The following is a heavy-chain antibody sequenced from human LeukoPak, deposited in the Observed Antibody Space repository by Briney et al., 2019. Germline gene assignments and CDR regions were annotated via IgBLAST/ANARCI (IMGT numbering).Heavy chain of an antibody. CDR2: ISNDGSNK. J-gene: IGHJ4*02. D-gene: IGHD5-12*01. CDR3: ARESGYDGDPLDY. V-gene: IGHV3-30*03. Sequence: GGSLRLSCAASGFTFSTYGMHWVRQAPGKGLEWVAVISNDGSNKFYADSVKGRFTISRDNSKNTVYLQMNSLRAEDTAVYYCARESGYDGDPLDYWGQGTLVTVSS. CDR1: GFTFSTYG.